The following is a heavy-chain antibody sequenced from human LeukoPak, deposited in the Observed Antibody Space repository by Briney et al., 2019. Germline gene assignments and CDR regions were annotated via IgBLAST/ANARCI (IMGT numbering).Heavy chain of an antibody. CDR3: ARSPYSSSRRYYYGMDV. D-gene: IGHD6-13*01. J-gene: IGHJ6*02. V-gene: IGHV3-53*01. CDR2: IYSGGST. CDR1: GFTFSSYA. Sequence: GESLRLSCAASGFTFSSYAMSWVRQAPGKGLEWVSVIYSGGSTYYADSVKGRFTISRDNSKNTLYLQMNSLRAEDTAVYYCARSPYSSSRRYYYGMDVWGQGTTVTVSS.